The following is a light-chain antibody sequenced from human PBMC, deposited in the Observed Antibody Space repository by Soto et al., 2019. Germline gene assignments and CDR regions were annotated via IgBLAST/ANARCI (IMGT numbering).Light chain of an antibody. J-gene: IGKJ1*01. V-gene: IGKV1-5*03. CDR1: QSISSW. Sequence: GDRVTITCRASQSISSWLAWYQQKPGKAPKLLIYKASSLESGVPSRFSGSGSGTDFTLTISSLQAEDVAVYYCQQYYSSPTWTFGQGTKVDIK. CDR2: KAS. CDR3: QQYYSSPTWT.